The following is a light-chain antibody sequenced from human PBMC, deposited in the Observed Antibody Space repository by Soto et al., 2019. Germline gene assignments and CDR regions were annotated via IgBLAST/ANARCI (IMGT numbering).Light chain of an antibody. CDR1: GSNIGPNY. J-gene: IGLJ3*02. CDR2: NND. CDR3: AAWDDSLSGRV. Sequence: QSVLTQPPSASVTPGQRVTMSCSGSGSNIGPNYVYWIQQFPGTTPKLLIYNNDQRPSGVPDRFSGSKSGTSASLDISGLRSDDEAEYYGAAWDDSLSGRVFGGGTKVTVL. V-gene: IGLV1-47*02.